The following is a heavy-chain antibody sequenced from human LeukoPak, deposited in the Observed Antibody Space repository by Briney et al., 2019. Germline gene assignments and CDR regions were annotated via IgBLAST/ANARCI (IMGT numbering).Heavy chain of an antibody. CDR3: ARGVNGNSDY. Sequence: QPGGSLRLSCAASGFAFSSSWMHWVRQAPGKGLVWVSRINPDGSVTTYVDSVKGRFTISRDNAKNTLYLQLNSLTAEDTAVYYCARGVNGNSDYWGQGTLVTVSS. CDR1: GFAFSSSW. D-gene: IGHD2-8*01. CDR2: INPDGSVT. J-gene: IGHJ4*02. V-gene: IGHV3-74*01.